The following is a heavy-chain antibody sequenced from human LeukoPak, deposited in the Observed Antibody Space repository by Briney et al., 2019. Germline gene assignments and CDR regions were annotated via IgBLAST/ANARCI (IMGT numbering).Heavy chain of an antibody. D-gene: IGHD4-17*01. CDR3: AGSTVTTVSYYYGMDV. J-gene: IGHJ6*02. CDR1: GFTFSSYA. Sequence: GAPLRLSCAASGFTFSSYAMSWVRQAPGKGLEWVSAISGSGGSTYYADSVKGRFTISRDNSKNTLYLQMNSLRAEDTAVYYCAGSTVTTVSYYYGMDVWGQGTTVTVSS. V-gene: IGHV3-23*01. CDR2: ISGSGGST.